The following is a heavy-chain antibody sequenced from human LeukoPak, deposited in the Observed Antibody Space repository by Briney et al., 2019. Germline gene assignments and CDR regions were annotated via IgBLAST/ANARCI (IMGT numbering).Heavy chain of an antibody. CDR2: IYSGGST. J-gene: IGHJ6*02. CDR3: ARVVVPAARGQYYYYYYGMDV. CDR1: GFTVSSNY. V-gene: IGHV3-53*04. D-gene: IGHD2-2*01. Sequence: GGSLRLSCAASGFTVSSNYMSWVRQAPGKGLEWVSVIYSGGSTYYADSVKGRFTISRHNSKNTLYLQMNSLRAEDTAVYYCARVVVPAARGQYYYYYYGMDVWGQGTTVTVSS.